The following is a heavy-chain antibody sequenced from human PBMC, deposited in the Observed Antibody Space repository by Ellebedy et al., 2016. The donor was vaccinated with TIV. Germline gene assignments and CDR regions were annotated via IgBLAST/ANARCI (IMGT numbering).Heavy chain of an antibody. CDR1: GFAFSSYSYG. CDR2: ISSSSRYI. D-gene: IGHD3-10*01. Sequence: GGSLRLFCAASGFAFSSYSYGMNWVRQAPGKGLEWVSSISSSSRYIYYADSVQGRFTISRDDSENSLYLQMNSLRAEDTAVYYCVRVGVGNEYGSGFFDYWGQGALVTVSS. J-gene: IGHJ4*02. V-gene: IGHV3-21*01. CDR3: VRVGVGNEYGSGFFDY.